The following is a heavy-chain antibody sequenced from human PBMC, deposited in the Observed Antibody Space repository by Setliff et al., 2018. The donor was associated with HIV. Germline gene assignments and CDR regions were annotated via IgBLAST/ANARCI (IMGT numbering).Heavy chain of an antibody. CDR3: AKDHYGGKGPLGY. CDR1: GFTFSSYA. Sequence: GGSLRLSCAASGFTFSSYAMSWVRQAPGKGLEWVSAISVSGGNPYYADSVKGRFTISRDNSKNTLFMQMNSPRAEDTAVYYCAKDHYGGKGPLGYWGQGTLVTVSS. D-gene: IGHD4-17*01. CDR2: ISVSGGNP. J-gene: IGHJ4*02. V-gene: IGHV3-23*01.